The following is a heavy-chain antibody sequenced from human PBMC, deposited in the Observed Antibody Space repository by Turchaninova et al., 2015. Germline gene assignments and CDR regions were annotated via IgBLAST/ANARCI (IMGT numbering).Heavy chain of an antibody. CDR3: ARAPYSSGCFDY. CDR2: NNHSGRT. J-gene: IGHJ4*02. Sequence: QVQLQQWGAGLLKPSETLSLTCAVYGGSFSGYYWSWIRRPPGKGRAGVGENNHSGRTNYTPSLKSRVIISGDTSKNQFSLKLGYVTAADTAVYYCARAPYSSGCFDYWGQGTLVTVSS. D-gene: IGHD6-19*01. CDR1: GGSFSGYY. V-gene: IGHV4-34*01.